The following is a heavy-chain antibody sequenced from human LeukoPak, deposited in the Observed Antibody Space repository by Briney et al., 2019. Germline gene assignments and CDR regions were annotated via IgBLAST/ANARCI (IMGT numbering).Heavy chain of an antibody. CDR3: ARDSYFDWLPIDY. CDR1: GYTFTSYY. D-gene: IGHD3-9*01. Sequence: ASMKVSCKASGYTFTSYYMHWVRQAPGQGLEWMGITNPSGGSTSYAQKFQGRVTMTRDTSTSTVYMELSSLRSEDTAVYYCARDSYFDWLPIDYWGQGTLVTVSS. V-gene: IGHV1-46*01. CDR2: TNPSGGST. J-gene: IGHJ4*02.